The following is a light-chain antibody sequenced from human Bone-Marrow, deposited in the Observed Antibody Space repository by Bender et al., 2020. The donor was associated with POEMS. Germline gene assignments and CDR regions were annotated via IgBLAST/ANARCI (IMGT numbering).Light chain of an antibody. CDR1: KLGDKF. J-gene: IGLJ2*01. CDR3: QAWDTSSVV. Sequence: SYELTQPPSVSVSPGQTTTITCSGDKLGDKFVCWYQQKPGQSPVLVIYEDTKRPSGIPERISGSNSGNIATLTISGTQALDEADYYCQAWDTSSVVVGGGTKLTVL. CDR2: EDT. V-gene: IGLV3-1*01.